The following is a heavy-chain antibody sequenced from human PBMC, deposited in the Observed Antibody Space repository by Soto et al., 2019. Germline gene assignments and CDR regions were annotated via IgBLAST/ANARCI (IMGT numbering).Heavy chain of an antibody. CDR2: VNPILSMS. Sequence: QVQLVQSGAEVKSAGSSVKVSCKASGDTFNFYSINWVRQAPGLGLEWVGRVNPILSMSNYAQRFQDRVTMTADKSTGTAYMELRSLRSEDTAIYYCARNYGSGYRAFDSWGQGALVTVSS. CDR1: GDTFNFYS. CDR3: ARNYGSGYRAFDS. J-gene: IGHJ4*02. V-gene: IGHV1-69*02. D-gene: IGHD3-10*01.